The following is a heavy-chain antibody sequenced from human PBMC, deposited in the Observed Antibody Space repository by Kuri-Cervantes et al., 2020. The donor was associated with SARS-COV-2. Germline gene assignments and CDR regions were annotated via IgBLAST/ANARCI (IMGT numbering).Heavy chain of an antibody. J-gene: IGHJ4*02. D-gene: IGHD5-12*01. CDR2: INSDGSST. V-gene: IGHV3-74*01. CDR3: AKDYSGYGWTLYYFDY. CDR1: GFTFSSYW. Sequence: GGSLRLSCAASGFTFSSYWMHWVRQAPGKGLVWVSRINSDGSSTSYADSVKGRFTISRDNAKNTLYLQMNSLRAEDTALYYCAKDYSGYGWTLYYFDYWGQGTLVTVSS.